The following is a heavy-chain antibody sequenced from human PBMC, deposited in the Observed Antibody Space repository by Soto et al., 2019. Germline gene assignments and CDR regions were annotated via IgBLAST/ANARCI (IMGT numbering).Heavy chain of an antibody. D-gene: IGHD3-10*01. CDR3: ARGPRRGPDYYGSGSYFTSLWYYYYGMDV. Sequence: GGSLRLSCAASGFTFSSYAMHWVRQAPGKGLEWVAVISYDGSNKYYADSVKGRFTISRDNSKNTLYLQMNSLRAEETAVYYCARGPRRGPDYYGSGSYFTSLWYYYYGMDVWGQGTTVTVSS. J-gene: IGHJ6*02. CDR1: GFTFSSYA. V-gene: IGHV3-30-3*01. CDR2: ISYDGSNK.